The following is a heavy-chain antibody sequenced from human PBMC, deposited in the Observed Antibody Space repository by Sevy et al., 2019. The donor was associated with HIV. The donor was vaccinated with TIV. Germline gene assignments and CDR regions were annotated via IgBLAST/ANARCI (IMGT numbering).Heavy chain of an antibody. CDR1: GFTFGDYA. Sequence: GGSLRLSCTASGFTFGDYAMSWFRQAPGKGLEWVGFIRSKAYGGTTEYAASVKGRFTISRDDSKSIAYLQMNSLKTEDTAVYYCTIETPSMVRGVNAFDIWGQGTMVTVSS. V-gene: IGHV3-49*03. J-gene: IGHJ3*02. D-gene: IGHD3-10*01. CDR3: TIETPSMVRGVNAFDI. CDR2: IRSKAYGGTT.